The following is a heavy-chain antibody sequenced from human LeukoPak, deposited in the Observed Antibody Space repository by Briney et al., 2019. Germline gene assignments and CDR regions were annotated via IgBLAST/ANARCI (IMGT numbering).Heavy chain of an antibody. CDR3: ARGCSGGSCYRIFDY. CDR1: GGSISSSSYY. Sequence: SETLSLTCTVSGGSISSSSYYWGWIRQPPGTGLEWIGEINHSGSTNYNPSLKSRVTISVDTSKNQFSLKLSSVTAADTAVYYCARGCSGGSCYRIFDYWGQGTLVTVSS. J-gene: IGHJ4*02. V-gene: IGHV4-39*07. CDR2: INHSGST. D-gene: IGHD2-15*01.